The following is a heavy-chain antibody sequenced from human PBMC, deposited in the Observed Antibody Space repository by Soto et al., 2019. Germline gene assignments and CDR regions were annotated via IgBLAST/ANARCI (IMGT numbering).Heavy chain of an antibody. CDR2: IYYSGST. D-gene: IGHD1-20*01. V-gene: IGHV4-30-4*01. J-gene: IGHJ4*01. CDR1: GGSISSRDYY. CDR3: ARDKPYNWNDEYFDY. Sequence: PSETLSLTCTASGGSISSRDYYWSWIRQPPGKGLEWIGYIYYSGSTYYNPSLKSRVTISVDTSKNQFSLKLSSVTAADTAVYYCARDKPYNWNDEYFDYWGHGTLVTVSS.